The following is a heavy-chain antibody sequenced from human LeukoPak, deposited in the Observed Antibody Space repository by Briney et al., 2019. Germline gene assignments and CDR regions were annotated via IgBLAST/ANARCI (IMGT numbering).Heavy chain of an antibody. Sequence: ASVKVSCKASGYTFTSYGISWVRQAPGQGLEWMGWISAYNGNTNYAQKLQGRVTMTTDTSTSTAYMELRSLRSDDTAVYYCAGTIIRKPVGATMNYWGQGTLVTVSS. CDR2: ISAYNGNT. CDR3: AGTIIRKPVGATMNY. D-gene: IGHD1-26*01. CDR1: GYTFTSYG. J-gene: IGHJ4*02. V-gene: IGHV1-18*01.